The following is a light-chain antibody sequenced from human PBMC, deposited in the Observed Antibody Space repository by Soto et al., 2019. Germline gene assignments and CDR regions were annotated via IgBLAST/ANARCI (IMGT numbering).Light chain of an antibody. V-gene: IGKV1-6*02. CDR2: GAA. CDR1: QGIGTE. J-gene: IGKJ1*01. Sequence: AIQMTQSPCSLSASVGDRVTITCRASQGIGTELGWYQLKPGKAPKLLVYGAATLQSGVLPRFGGSGSGTEFTFIISSLQPDDFAIYYFLQDFSYPRTFGQGTKVEIK. CDR3: LQDFSYPRT.